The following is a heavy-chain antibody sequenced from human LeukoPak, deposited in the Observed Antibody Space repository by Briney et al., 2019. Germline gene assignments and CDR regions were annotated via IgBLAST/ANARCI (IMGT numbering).Heavy chain of an antibody. V-gene: IGHV1-18*01. J-gene: IGHJ4*02. CDR3: ARGNYCSGGSCYDGAFDY. CDR1: GYTFTSYG. Sequence: ASVKVSCKASGYTFTSYGISWVRQAPGQGLEWMGWSSGYNGNTNYAQKLQGRVTMTTDTSTSTAYMELRSLRSDDTAVYYCARGNYCSGGSCYDGAFDYWGQGTLVAVSS. D-gene: IGHD2-15*01. CDR2: SSGYNGNT.